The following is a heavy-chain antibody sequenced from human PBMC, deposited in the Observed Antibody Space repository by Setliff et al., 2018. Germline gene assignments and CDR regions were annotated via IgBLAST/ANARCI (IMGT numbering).Heavy chain of an antibody. D-gene: IGHD3-9*01. J-gene: IGHJ3*01. CDR1: GASIRHTSYF. CDR2: IYITGNP. V-gene: IGHV4-4*07. CDR3: ARASSLTRKHLAFDL. Sequence: SETLSLTCTVSGASIRHTSYFWTWVRQPAGKGLEWIGHIYITGNPGVNPSLESRVAMSIDKSKNQFSLRLSSVTAADTAVYYCARASSLTRKHLAFDLWGQGTMVTVSS.